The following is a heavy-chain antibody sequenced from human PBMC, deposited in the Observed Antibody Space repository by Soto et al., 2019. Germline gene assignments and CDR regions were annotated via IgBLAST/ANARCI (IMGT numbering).Heavy chain of an antibody. CDR1: GGSISSGHYY. D-gene: IGHD2-2*01. V-gene: IGHV4-31*03. J-gene: IGHJ4*02. CDR2: MDYSGST. Sequence: SETLSLTCTVSGGSISSGHYYWTWIRQHPGKGLEWVGYMDYSGSTYYNPSLKSRVTISVDTSKNQFSLKLTSVTAADTAVYYCERNQKYFHSFDHWGQGTLVTVSS. CDR3: ERNQKYFHSFDH.